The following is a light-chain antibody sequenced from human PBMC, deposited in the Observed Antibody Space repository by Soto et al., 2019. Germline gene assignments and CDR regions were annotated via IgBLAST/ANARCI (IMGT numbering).Light chain of an antibody. Sequence: DIQMTQSPSTLSASVGDRVTITCRASQSISTWLAWYQQKPGKAPKLLIYKASSLESGVPSRFSGSGSGTEFTLTISSLQPDEFVTFYCHQYNSYPLTFGGGTKVEFK. J-gene: IGKJ4*01. V-gene: IGKV1-5*03. CDR1: QSISTW. CDR3: HQYNSYPLT. CDR2: KAS.